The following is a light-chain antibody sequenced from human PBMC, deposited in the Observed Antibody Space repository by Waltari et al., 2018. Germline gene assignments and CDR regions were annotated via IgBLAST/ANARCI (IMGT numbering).Light chain of an antibody. CDR2: QNN. CDR3: QAWGSRPGV. J-gene: IGLJ1*01. V-gene: IGLV3-1*01. Sequence: SYELTQPPSLSVSPGQTASITCSGDTLGDKSVCWYQQKPGQTPVMVIYQNNKRPSGNPEHFSGSNSGNTATLTISGTQAMDEADYYCQAWGSRPGVFGAGTKVTVL. CDR1: TLGDKS.